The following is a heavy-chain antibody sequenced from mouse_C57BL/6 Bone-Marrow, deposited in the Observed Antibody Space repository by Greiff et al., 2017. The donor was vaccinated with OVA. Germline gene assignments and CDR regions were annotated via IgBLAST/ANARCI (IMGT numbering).Heavy chain of an antibody. CDR3: ARLYGAD. Sequence: EVKLVESGGGLVQPGGSLKLSCAASGFTFSDYYMYWVRQTPETRLEWVAYISNGGGSTYYPDTVKGRFTISRDNAKNTLYLQMSRLKSEDTAMYYCARLYGADWGQGTLVTVSA. J-gene: IGHJ3*01. D-gene: IGHD1-1*02. V-gene: IGHV5-12*01. CDR2: ISNGGGST. CDR1: GFTFSDYY.